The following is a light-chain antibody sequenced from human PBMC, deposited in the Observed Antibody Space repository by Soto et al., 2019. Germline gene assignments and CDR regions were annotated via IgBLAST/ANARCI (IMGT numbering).Light chain of an antibody. CDR3: SSYAGINNLV. J-gene: IGLJ2*01. CDR2: EVN. CDR1: SSDVGGYSD. Sequence: QSALTQPPSASGSPGQSVTISCTGTSSDVGGYSDVSWYQQHPDKAPRLMSYEVNKRLSGVPDRFSGSKSGNTASLTVSGLRAEDEADYYCSSYAGINNLVFGGGPKLTVL. V-gene: IGLV2-8*01.